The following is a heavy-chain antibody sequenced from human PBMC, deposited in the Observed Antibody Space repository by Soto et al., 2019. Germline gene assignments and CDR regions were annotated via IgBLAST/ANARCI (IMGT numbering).Heavy chain of an antibody. CDR2: IWYDGSNK. J-gene: IGHJ4*02. Sequence: GGSLRLSCAASGFTFSSYGMHWVRQAPGKGLEWVAVIWYDGSNKYYADSVKGRFTISRDNSKNTLYLQMNSLRAEDTAVYYCARGGILTGYYPNDYWGQGTLVTVSS. V-gene: IGHV3-33*01. CDR1: GFTFSSYG. CDR3: ARGGILTGYYPNDY. D-gene: IGHD3-9*01.